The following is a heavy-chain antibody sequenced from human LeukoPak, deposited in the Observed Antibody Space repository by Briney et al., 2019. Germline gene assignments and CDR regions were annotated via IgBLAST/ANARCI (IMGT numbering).Heavy chain of an antibody. CDR1: GGSISSYY. CDR3: ARGDDYESTLFDC. Sequence: SETLSLTCTVSGGSISSYYWNWIRQPPGKGLEWIGYISYSGTTNYNPSLKSRVTISVDTSKKQFSLKLTSATAADTAVYYCARGDDYESTLFDCWGQGTLVTVSS. J-gene: IGHJ4*02. V-gene: IGHV4-59*01. CDR2: ISYSGTT. D-gene: IGHD5-12*01.